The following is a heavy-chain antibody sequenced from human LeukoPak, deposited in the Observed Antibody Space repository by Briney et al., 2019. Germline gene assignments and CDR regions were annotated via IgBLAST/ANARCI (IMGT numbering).Heavy chain of an antibody. CDR1: GGSFSGYY. CDR2: INHIGST. CDR3: ARGGYNSGYLLDY. Sequence: PSETLSLTCAVYGGSFSGYYWAWIRQPPGKGLEWIGEINHIGSTNYNPSLKSRVIISIDTSKNQFSLKLSSVTAADTAVYYCARGGYNSGYLLDYWGQGTRVTVSS. J-gene: IGHJ4*02. D-gene: IGHD3-22*01. V-gene: IGHV4-34*01.